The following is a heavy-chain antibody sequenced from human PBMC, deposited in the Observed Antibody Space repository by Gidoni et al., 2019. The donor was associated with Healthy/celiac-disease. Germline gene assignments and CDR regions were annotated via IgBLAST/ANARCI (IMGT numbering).Heavy chain of an antibody. CDR1: GFTFSSYG. CDR3: AKDRRYYGSGSPPYYGMDV. J-gene: IGHJ6*02. Sequence: QVQLVESGGGVVQPGRSLRLSCAASGFTFSSYGMHWVRQAPGKGRELVAVISYDGSNKYYADSVKGRFTISRDNSKNTLYLQMNSLRAEDTAVYYCAKDRRYYGSGSPPYYGMDVWGQGTTVTVSS. CDR2: ISYDGSNK. D-gene: IGHD3-10*01. V-gene: IGHV3-30*18.